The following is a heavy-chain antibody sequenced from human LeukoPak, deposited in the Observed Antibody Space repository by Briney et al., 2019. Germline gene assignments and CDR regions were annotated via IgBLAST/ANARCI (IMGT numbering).Heavy chain of an antibody. CDR2: IYTSGST. J-gene: IGHJ4*02. D-gene: IGHD3-9*01. CDR3: ARSDDILTGFDY. Sequence: SETLSLTCTVSGGSISSGSYYWSWIRQPAGKGLEWIGRIYTSGSTNYNPSLKSRVTISVDTSKNQFSLKLSSVTAADTAVYYCARSDDILTGFDYWGQGTLVTVSS. V-gene: IGHV4-61*02. CDR1: GGSISSGSYY.